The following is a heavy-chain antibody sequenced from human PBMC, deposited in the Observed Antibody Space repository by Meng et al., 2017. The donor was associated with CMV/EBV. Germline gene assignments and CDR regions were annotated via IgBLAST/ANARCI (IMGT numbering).Heavy chain of an antibody. V-gene: IGHV3-21*01. J-gene: IGHJ6*02. CDR3: ARLGELLWFGEPLLGMDV. D-gene: IGHD3-10*01. CDR1: GFTFSSYS. Sequence: GESLKISCAASGFTFSSYSMNWVRQAPGKGLEWVSSINSSSSYIYYADSLKGRFTISRDNAKNSLYLQMNSLRAEDTAVYYCARLGELLWFGEPLLGMDVWGQGTTVTVSS. CDR2: INSSSSYI.